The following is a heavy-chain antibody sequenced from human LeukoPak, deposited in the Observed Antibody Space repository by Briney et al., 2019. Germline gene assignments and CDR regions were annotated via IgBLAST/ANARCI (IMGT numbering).Heavy chain of an antibody. CDR3: ARDGGYSSGWYPLDY. CDR1: GGSISSSSYY. D-gene: IGHD6-19*01. CDR2: IYYSGST. J-gene: IGHJ4*02. Sequence: SETLSLTCTVSGGSISSSSYYWGWIRQPPGKGLEWIGSIYYSGSTYYNASLKSRVTISVDTSKNQFSLKLSSVTAEDTAVYYCARDGGYSSGWYPLDYWGQGTLVTVSS. V-gene: IGHV4-39*07.